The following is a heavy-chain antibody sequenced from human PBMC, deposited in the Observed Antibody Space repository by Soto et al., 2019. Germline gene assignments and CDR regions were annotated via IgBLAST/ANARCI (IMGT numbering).Heavy chain of an antibody. CDR3: ARSVSWIQILSDYYFDY. Sequence: GESLKISCKGSGYSFTTYWIGWVRQMPGKGLEWMGIIYPGDSDTRYNPSFQGQVTISADKSISTAYLQWSSLKASDTAMYYCARSVSWIQILSDYYFDYWGQGTMVTVSS. CDR1: GYSFTTYW. D-gene: IGHD5-18*01. CDR2: IYPGDSDT. V-gene: IGHV5-51*01. J-gene: IGHJ4*02.